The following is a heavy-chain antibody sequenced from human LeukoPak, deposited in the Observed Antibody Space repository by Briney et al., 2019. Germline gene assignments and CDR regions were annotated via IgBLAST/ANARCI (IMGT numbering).Heavy chain of an antibody. V-gene: IGHV3-21*01. CDR3: AELGITMIGGV. CDR1: GFTFSSYS. J-gene: IGHJ6*04. CDR2: ISSSSDYI. D-gene: IGHD3-10*02. Sequence: GGSLRLSCAGSGFTFSSYSFNWVRQAPGKGLEWVSSISSSSDYIDYADSVKGRFTISRDNAKNSLYLQMNSLRAEDTAVYYCAELGITMIGGVWGKGTTVTISS.